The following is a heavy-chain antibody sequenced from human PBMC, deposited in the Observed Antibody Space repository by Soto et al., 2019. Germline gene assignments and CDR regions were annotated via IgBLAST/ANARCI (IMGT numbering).Heavy chain of an antibody. J-gene: IGHJ6*02. CDR3: ARVAFSYFGMDV. CDR2: VFSSGST. V-gene: IGHV4-4*07. CDR1: GGAISSYY. Sequence: SETLSLTCSVPGGAISSYYWSWARQPAGKGLEWIGRVFSSGSTNYNASLKSRVTMSIDTSKNEVSLTLRSVTAADTGVYYCARVAFSYFGMDVWGPGTTVTVSS. D-gene: IGHD3-3*02.